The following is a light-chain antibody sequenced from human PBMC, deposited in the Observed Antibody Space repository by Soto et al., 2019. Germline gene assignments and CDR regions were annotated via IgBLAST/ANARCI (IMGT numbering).Light chain of an antibody. V-gene: IGLV2-14*01. CDR2: DVS. J-gene: IGLJ1*01. CDR3: SWYASSSTLV. Sequence: QSALTQPASVSGSPGQWVAISCIGSSTDVGGYNYVSWHQQHAGKAPQVVIYDVSNPPSVVADLFSAYKAANTALLTIAGLQAEDAADYCCSWYASSSTLVFGTGTKVTVL. CDR1: STDVGGYNY.